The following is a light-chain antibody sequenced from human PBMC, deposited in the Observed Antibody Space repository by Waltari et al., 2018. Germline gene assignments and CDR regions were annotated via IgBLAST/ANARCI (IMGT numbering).Light chain of an antibody. Sequence: EIVLTQSPGTLSLSPGARATLSCRASQSVGRSLAWYQQKPGQAPRLLIYGASNRAPGIPDRFSGSGSGTYFSFTISRLEPEDFGLYSCQHYVRLPATFGQGTKVEIK. CDR3: QHYVRLPAT. CDR1: QSVGRS. J-gene: IGKJ1*01. V-gene: IGKV3-20*01. CDR2: GAS.